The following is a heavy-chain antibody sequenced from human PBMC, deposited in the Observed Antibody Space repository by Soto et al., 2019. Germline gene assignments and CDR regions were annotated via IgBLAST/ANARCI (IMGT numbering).Heavy chain of an antibody. V-gene: IGHV3-49*04. CDR2: IRSNAYGGTT. CDR1: GFTFADHA. D-gene: IGHD3-10*01. J-gene: IGHJ4*02. CDR3: GRGLAGGSYSDY. Sequence: GGSLRLSCSTSGFTFADHAMTWVRQVPGKGLECIGLIRSNAYGGTTEYAASVKGRITLSRDDSKSIAYLQMNSLKSEDTAVYSCGRGLAGGSYSDYWGQGTLVTVSS.